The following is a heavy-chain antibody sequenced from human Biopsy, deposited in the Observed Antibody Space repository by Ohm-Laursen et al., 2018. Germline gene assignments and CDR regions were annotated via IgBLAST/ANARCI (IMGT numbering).Heavy chain of an antibody. CDR3: ARVGSGWAPFDK. Sequence: SDTLSLTCAVSGYSISSDYRWGWIRQAPGKTLEWLGNIFKDGNTHYNPSLRSRLIISIDTSKNQVSLMMTSVSGADTAVYFCARVGSGWAPFDKWGPRTLVTVSS. CDR1: GYSISSDYR. V-gene: IGHV4-38-2*01. CDR2: IFKDGNT. J-gene: IGHJ4*02. D-gene: IGHD6-19*01.